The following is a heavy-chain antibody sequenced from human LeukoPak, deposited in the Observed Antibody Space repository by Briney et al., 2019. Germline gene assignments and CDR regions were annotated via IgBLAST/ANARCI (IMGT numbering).Heavy chain of an antibody. Sequence: PGGSLRLSCAASGFTFSSHWMHWVRQAPGKGLVWVSRINSDGSRTSYADSVKGRFTISRDSAKNTLDLQMNSLRAEDTAVYYCVRDGYSYGFMLAFDIWGLGTMVTVSS. CDR1: GFTFSSHW. D-gene: IGHD5-18*01. J-gene: IGHJ3*02. V-gene: IGHV3-74*01. CDR3: VRDGYSYGFMLAFDI. CDR2: INSDGSRT.